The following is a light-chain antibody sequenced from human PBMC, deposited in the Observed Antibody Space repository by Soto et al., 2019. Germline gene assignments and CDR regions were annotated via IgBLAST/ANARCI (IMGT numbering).Light chain of an antibody. Sequence: IVLTQSPATLSLSPGERVTLSCRASQSVSNSLAWYQQKPGQPPRLLIYDVSNRATGIPARFSGSGSGTDGTITITSLEKEDGAVYYGQQSNNWTHTFGQGTKVDNK. J-gene: IGKJ2*01. CDR2: DVS. CDR1: QSVSNS. CDR3: QQSNNWTHT. V-gene: IGKV3-11*01.